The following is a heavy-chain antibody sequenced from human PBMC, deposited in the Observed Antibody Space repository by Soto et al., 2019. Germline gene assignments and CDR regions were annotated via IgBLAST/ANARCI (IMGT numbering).Heavy chain of an antibody. J-gene: IGHJ4*02. CDR3: AKGEEEVIAAAGYFVY. CDR2: ISYDGSNK. Sequence: QVQLVESGGGVVQPGRSLRLSCAASGFTFSSYGMHWVRQAPGKGLEWVAVISYDGSNKYYADSVKGRFTISRDNSKNTLYLQMNSLRAEDTAVYYCAKGEEEVIAAAGYFVYWGQGTLVTVSS. V-gene: IGHV3-30*18. CDR1: GFTFSSYG. D-gene: IGHD6-13*01.